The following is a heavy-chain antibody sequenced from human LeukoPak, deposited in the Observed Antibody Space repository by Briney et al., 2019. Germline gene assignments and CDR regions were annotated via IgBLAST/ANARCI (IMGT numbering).Heavy chain of an antibody. CDR2: IIPIFGTA. V-gene: IGHV1-69*13. CDR3: ARIVDYYGSAYFDY. Sequence: ASVKVSRKAPGGTFSSYAISWVRQAPGQGLEWMGGIIPIFGTANYAQKFQGRVTITADESTSTAYMELSSLRSEDTAVYYCARIVDYYGSAYFDYWGQGTLVTVSS. CDR1: GGTFSSYA. J-gene: IGHJ4*02. D-gene: IGHD3-10*01.